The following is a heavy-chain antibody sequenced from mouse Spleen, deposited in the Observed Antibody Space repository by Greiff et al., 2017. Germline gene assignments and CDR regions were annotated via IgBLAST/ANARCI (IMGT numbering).Heavy chain of an antibody. Sequence: EVQLQQSGAELVRPGASVKLSCTASGFNIKDYYMHWVKQRPEQGLEWIGRIDPEDGDTEYAPKFQGKATMTADTSSNTAYLQLSSLTSEDTAVYYCTTGGNSPWFAYWGQGTLVTVSA. CDR2: IDPEDGDT. CDR3: TTGGNSPWFAY. J-gene: IGHJ3*01. CDR1: GFNIKDYY. V-gene: IGHV14-1*01. D-gene: IGHD2-1*01.